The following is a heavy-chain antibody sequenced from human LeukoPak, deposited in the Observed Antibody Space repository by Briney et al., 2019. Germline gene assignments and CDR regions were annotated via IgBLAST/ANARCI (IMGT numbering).Heavy chain of an antibody. Sequence: PSETLSLTCTVSGGSISSGDYYWSWIRQPPGKGLEWIGYIYYSGSTYYNPSLKSRVTISVDTSKNQFSLKLSSVTAADTAVYYCARDQDTAMVPNDNWFDPWGQGTLVTVSS. J-gene: IGHJ5*02. D-gene: IGHD5-18*01. CDR1: GGSISSGDYY. CDR2: IYYSGST. CDR3: ARDQDTAMVPNDNWFDP. V-gene: IGHV4-30-4*01.